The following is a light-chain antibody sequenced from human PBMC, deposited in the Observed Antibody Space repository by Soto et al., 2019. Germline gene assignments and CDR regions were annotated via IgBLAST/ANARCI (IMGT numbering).Light chain of an antibody. CDR3: QQFSSYPLT. V-gene: IGKV3-20*01. CDR2: GAS. Sequence: EIVLTQSACTLSLSPGERATLSCRASQSVSSSYLAWYQQKPGQAPRLLIYGASSRATGIPDRFSGSGSGTDFTLTISRLEPEDFAVYYCQQFSSYPLTFGQGTRLETK. CDR1: QSVSSSY. J-gene: IGKJ5*01.